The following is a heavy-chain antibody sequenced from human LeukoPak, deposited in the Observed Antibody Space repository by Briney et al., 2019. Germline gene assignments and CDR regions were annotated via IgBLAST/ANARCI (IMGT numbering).Heavy chain of an antibody. D-gene: IGHD6-13*01. J-gene: IGHJ5*02. CDR1: GFTFSDYY. V-gene: IGHV4-34*01. CDR2: INHSGST. CDR3: ARGRGTGYSSSWYHGGWFDP. Sequence: PGGSLRLSCAASGFTFSDYYMSWIRQPPGKGLEWIGEINHSGSTNYNPSLKSRVTISVDTSKNQFSLKLSSVTAADTAVYYCARGRGTGYSSSWYHGGWFDPWGQGTLVTVSS.